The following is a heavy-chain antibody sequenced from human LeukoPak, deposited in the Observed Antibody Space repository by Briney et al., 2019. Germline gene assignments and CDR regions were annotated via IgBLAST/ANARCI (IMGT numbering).Heavy chain of an antibody. J-gene: IGHJ4*02. V-gene: IGHV3-7*01. D-gene: IGHD4-11*01. CDR2: IKQDGSEK. CDR3: ARDLEDYNNYGEMAI. CDR1: GFTFSSYW. Sequence: GGSLRLSCVASGFTFSSYWMSWVRQAPGKGLEWVANIKQDGSEKYYVDSVKGRFTISRDNAKNSLYLQMNSLRAEDTAVYYCARDLEDYNNYGEMAIWGQGTLVTVSS.